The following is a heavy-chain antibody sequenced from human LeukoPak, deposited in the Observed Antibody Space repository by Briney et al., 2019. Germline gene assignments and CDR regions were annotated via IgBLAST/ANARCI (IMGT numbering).Heavy chain of an antibody. CDR1: GGSISSGSYY. J-gene: IGHJ4*02. V-gene: IGHV4-61*02. Sequence: PSETLSLTCTVSGGSISSGSYYWSWIRQPAGKGLEWIGRIYTSGSTNYNPSLKSRVTISVGTSKNQFSLKLSSVTAADTAVYYCASGLRYFDLYYWGQGTLVTVSS. D-gene: IGHD3-9*01. CDR3: ASGLRYFDLYY. CDR2: IYTSGST.